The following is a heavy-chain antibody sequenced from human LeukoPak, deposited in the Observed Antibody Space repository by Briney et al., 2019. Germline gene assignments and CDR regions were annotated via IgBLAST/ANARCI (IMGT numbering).Heavy chain of an antibody. J-gene: IGHJ4*02. V-gene: IGHV3-30*01. CDR3: VRGSCSGGSCYVDY. CDR2: ISYDGSNK. CDR1: GFTFSSYA. D-gene: IGHD2-15*01. Sequence: GGSLRLSCAASGFTFSSYAMHWVRQAPGKGLEWGAVISYDGSNKYYADSVKGRFTIPRDNSKNTLYLQMDSLRAEDTAVYYCVRGSCSGGSCYVDYWGQGTLVNVSS.